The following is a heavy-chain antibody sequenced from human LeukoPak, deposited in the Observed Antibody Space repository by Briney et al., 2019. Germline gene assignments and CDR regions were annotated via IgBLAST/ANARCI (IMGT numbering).Heavy chain of an antibody. J-gene: IGHJ4*02. CDR1: GFSFTSFA. Sequence: PGGALRLSCAASGFSFTSFAMTWVRQAPGKGLEWVAFIRYDGSNKYYADSVKGRFTISRDNSKNTLYLQMNSLRAEDTAVYYCARDFFPIVDSTWYEIGYWGQGTLVTVSS. D-gene: IGHD2-21*01. CDR2: IRYDGSNK. CDR3: ARDFFPIVDSTWYEIGY. V-gene: IGHV3-30*02.